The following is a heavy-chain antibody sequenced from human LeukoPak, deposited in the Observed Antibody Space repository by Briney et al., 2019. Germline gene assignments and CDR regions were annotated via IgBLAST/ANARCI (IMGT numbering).Heavy chain of an antibody. CDR1: GASISSHY. J-gene: IGHJ6*03. CDR3: ASVVSSGQTPLDYYYYYMDV. D-gene: IGHD6-19*01. V-gene: IGHV4-59*11. Sequence: SETLSLTCTVSGASISSHYWSWIRQPPGKGLEWIGYIYYSGSTNYNPSLKSRVTISVDTSKNQFSLKLSSVTAADTAVYYCASVVSSGQTPLDYYYYYMDVWGKGTTVTVSS. CDR2: IYYSGST.